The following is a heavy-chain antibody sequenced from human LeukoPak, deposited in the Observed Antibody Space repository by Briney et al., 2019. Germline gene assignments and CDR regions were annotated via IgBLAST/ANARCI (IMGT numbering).Heavy chain of an antibody. CDR1: GFTFSSYA. CDR2: ISGSGGST. Sequence: GGSLRLSCAASGFTFSSYAMSWVRQPPGKGLEWVSAISGSGGSTYYADSVKGRFTISRDNSKNTLYLQMNSLRAEDTAVDYCAKTGVAVAGNAQYYWGQGTLVTVSS. V-gene: IGHV3-23*01. D-gene: IGHD6-19*01. CDR3: AKTGVAVAGNAQYY. J-gene: IGHJ4*02.